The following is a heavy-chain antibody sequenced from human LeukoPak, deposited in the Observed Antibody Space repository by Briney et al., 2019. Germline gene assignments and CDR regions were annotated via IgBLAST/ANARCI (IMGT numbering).Heavy chain of an antibody. J-gene: IGHJ4*02. V-gene: IGHV1-2*02. CDR2: INPNSGGT. CDR3: ARGWGLWFGELFGYFDY. CDR1: GYTFTGYY. Sequence: GASVKVSCKASGYTFTGYYMHWVRQAPGQGLEWMGWINPNSGGTNYAQKFQGRVTMTGDTSISTAYMELSRLRSDDTAVYYCARGWGLWFGELFGYFDYWGQGTLVTVSS. D-gene: IGHD3-10*01.